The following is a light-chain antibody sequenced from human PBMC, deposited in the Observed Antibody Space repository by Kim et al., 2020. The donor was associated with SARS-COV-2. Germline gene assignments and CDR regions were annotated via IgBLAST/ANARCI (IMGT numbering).Light chain of an antibody. CDR2: GKN. V-gene: IGLV3-19*01. Sequence: SSELTQDPAVSVALGQTVRITCQGDSLRTYYTTWFQQKAGQAPLVVFYGKNNRPSGIPDRFSGSSSGNTASLTITATQAGDEADYYCNSRDNNDNVLFGGGTQLTVL. J-gene: IGLJ2*01. CDR3: NSRDNNDNVL. CDR1: SLRTYY.